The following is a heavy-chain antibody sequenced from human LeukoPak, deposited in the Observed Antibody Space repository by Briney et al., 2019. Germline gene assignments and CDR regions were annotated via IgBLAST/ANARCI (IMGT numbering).Heavy chain of an antibody. D-gene: IGHD5-12*01. CDR3: ARQTMVATFDY. CDR2: IYYSGST. J-gene: IGHJ4*02. V-gene: IGHV4-59*08. Sequence: PSETLSLTCTVSGGSISSYYWSRIRQPPGKGLEWTGYIYYSGSTNYNPSLKSRVTISVDTSKNQFSLKLSSVTAADTAVYYCARQTMVATFDYWGQGTLVTVSS. CDR1: GGSISSYY.